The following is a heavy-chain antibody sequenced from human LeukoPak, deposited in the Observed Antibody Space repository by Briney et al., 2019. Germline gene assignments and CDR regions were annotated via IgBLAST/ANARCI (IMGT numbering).Heavy chain of an antibody. Sequence: SETLSLTCTVSSGSISSSSYYWGWIRQPPGKGLEWIGSIYYSGSTYYNPSLKSRVTISVDTSKNQFSLKLSSVTAADTAVYYCAREAPPIVVVTATLGGWFDPWGQGTLVTVSS. D-gene: IGHD2-21*02. J-gene: IGHJ5*02. CDR1: SGSISSSSYY. CDR3: AREAPPIVVVTATLGGWFDP. V-gene: IGHV4-39*07. CDR2: IYYSGST.